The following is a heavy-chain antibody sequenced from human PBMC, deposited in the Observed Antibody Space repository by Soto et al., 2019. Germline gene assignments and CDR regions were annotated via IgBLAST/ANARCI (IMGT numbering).Heavy chain of an antibody. CDR2: VSHDGRNA. V-gene: IGHV3-30*18. J-gene: IGHJ4*02. Sequence: VQLVESGGGVVQPGRSLRLSCSASGFTFSGYAMHWVRQAPGKGLEWVAVVSHDGRNAHYADSVKGRFTISRDSSKNTVSLEMTSLRAEDTAVYYCAKGGRQWLVTSDFNYWGQGALVTVFS. D-gene: IGHD6-19*01. CDR3: AKGGRQWLVTSDFNY. CDR1: GFTFSGYA.